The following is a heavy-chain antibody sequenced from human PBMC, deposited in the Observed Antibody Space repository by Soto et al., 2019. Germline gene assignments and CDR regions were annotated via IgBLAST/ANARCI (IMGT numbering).Heavy chain of an antibody. CDR2: ISSSSSTI. CDR3: ARLDSSSWAFDY. D-gene: IGHD6-13*01. CDR1: GFTFSSYS. J-gene: IGHJ4*02. Sequence: GGSLRLSCAASGFTFSSYSMNWVRQAPGKGLEWVSYISSSSSTIHYADSVKGRFTISRDNAKNSLYLQMNSLRAEDTAVYYCARLDSSSWAFDYWGQGTLVTVSS. V-gene: IGHV3-48*01.